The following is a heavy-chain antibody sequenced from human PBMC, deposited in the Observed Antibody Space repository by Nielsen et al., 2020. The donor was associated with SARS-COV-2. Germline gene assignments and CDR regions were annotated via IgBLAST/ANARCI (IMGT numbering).Heavy chain of an antibody. CDR2: IYYSGST. Sequence: SETLSLTCTASGGSISSYYWSWIRQPPGKGLEWIGYIYYSGSTNYNPSLKSRVTISVDTSKNQFSLKLSSVTAADTAVYYCARLFAVNVDYGEFYYYYGMDVWGQGTTVTVSS. J-gene: IGHJ6*02. D-gene: IGHD4-17*01. CDR3: ARLFAVNVDYGEFYYYYGMDV. V-gene: IGHV4-59*08. CDR1: GGSISSYY.